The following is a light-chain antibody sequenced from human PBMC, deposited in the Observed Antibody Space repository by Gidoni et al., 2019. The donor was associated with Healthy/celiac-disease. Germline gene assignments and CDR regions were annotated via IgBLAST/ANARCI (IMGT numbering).Light chain of an antibody. CDR2: SNT. Sequence: QSVLTQPPSASGTHGQRVTIRCSGISSNIGSNTVNWYQQPPGTAPKLLICSNTQRPSGVPDRFSGSKSGTSASLAISGLQSEDEADYYCAAWDDSLNGPVFGGGTKLTVL. V-gene: IGLV1-44*01. CDR3: AAWDDSLNGPV. J-gene: IGLJ3*02. CDR1: SSNIGSNT.